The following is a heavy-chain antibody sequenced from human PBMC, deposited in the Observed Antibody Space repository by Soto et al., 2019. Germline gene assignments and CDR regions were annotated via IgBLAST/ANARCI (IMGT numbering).Heavy chain of an antibody. Sequence: EASVKVSCKASGYTFTSYGISWVRQAPGQGLEWMGWISAYNGNTNYAQKLQGRVTMTTDTSTSTAYMELRSLRSDDTAVYYCARDQYMITFGGVIAHYYYYGMDVWGQGTTVTV. CDR2: ISAYNGNT. V-gene: IGHV1-18*01. CDR3: ARDQYMITFGGVIAHYYYYGMDV. J-gene: IGHJ6*02. CDR1: GYTFTSYG. D-gene: IGHD3-16*02.